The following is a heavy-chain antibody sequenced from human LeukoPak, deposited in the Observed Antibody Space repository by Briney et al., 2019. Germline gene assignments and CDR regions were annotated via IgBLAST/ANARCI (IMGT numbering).Heavy chain of an antibody. V-gene: IGHV4-59*01. D-gene: IGHD5-12*01. Sequence: PSETLSLTRTVSGGTISSYYWSWIRQPPGQGLEWIGYMYYSGSANYHPPLTSRVTISVDTSKNQFSLRLSSVTAADTAVYYCARDSGYRRFDYWGQGALVTVSS. CDR3: ARDSGYRRFDY. CDR1: GGTISSYY. CDR2: MYYSGSA. J-gene: IGHJ4*02.